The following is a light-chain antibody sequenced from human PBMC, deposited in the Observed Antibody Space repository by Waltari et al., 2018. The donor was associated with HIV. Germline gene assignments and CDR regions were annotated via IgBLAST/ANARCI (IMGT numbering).Light chain of an antibody. CDR1: SSDIGAYNY. Sequence: QSALTQPPSASGSPGQSVTISCTGTSSDIGAYNYVSWYQQHPGKAPKLMIYEVNKRPSGVPDRFSGAKSGNGASLTVSGLQDDDEADFYCSSYAGSDNRVVFGGGTKLTVL. CDR2: EVN. V-gene: IGLV2-8*01. CDR3: SSYAGSDNRVV. J-gene: IGLJ2*01.